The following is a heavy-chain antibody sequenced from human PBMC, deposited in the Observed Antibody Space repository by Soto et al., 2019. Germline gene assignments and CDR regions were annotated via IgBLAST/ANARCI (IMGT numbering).Heavy chain of an antibody. D-gene: IGHD6-6*01. J-gene: IGHJ4*02. V-gene: IGHV1-2*04. CDR1: GYTFTGYY. Sequence: QVQLVQSGAEVKKPGASVKVSCKASGYTFTGYYMHWVRQAPGQGLEWMGWINPNSGGTNYAQKFQGWVTMTRDTAIRPAYMELSRLRSDDTAVYYWARGYSRSSGVSLVIDYWGQGTLVTVSS. CDR3: ARGYSRSSGVSLVIDY. CDR2: INPNSGGT.